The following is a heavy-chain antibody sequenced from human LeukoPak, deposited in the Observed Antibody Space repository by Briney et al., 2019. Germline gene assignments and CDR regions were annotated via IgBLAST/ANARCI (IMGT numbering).Heavy chain of an antibody. Sequence: SSVKVSCKASGYTFTSYAMHWVRQAAGQRREWMEWINAVNGNTKYSQKFQGRVTITRDTSASTAYMELSSLRSEDTAVYYCARDRDGSGSYLYIHWGQGTLVTVSS. V-gene: IGHV1-3*01. CDR1: GYTFTSYA. CDR2: INAVNGNT. J-gene: IGHJ4*02. CDR3: ARDRDGSGSYLYIH. D-gene: IGHD3-10*01.